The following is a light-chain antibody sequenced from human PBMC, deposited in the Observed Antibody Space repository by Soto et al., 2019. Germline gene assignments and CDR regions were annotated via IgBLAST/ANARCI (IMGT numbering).Light chain of an antibody. CDR1: QSVSTRY. CDR3: HQSESSPLAFT. J-gene: IGKJ2*01. Sequence: ESMLTQSPGTLSLSPGERATLSCRASQSVSTRYLAWYQQKPGQAPRLLIYGASIRAAGIPDRFSGSGSGTDFTLTISRLEPEDSAVYSCHQSESSPLAFTFGQGTKLEI. CDR2: GAS. V-gene: IGKV3-20*01.